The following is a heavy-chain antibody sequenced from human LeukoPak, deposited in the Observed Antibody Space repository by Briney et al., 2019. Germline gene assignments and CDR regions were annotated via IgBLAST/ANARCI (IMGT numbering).Heavy chain of an antibody. Sequence: ASVKVSCKVSGYTLTELSMQWVRQAPGKGLEWMGGFDPEDGKTIYAQKFQGRVTMTEDTSTDTAYMELSSLRAEDTAVYYCARDRYYGSGSYHDYWGQGTLVTVSS. CDR3: ARDRYYGSGSYHDY. D-gene: IGHD3-10*01. CDR2: FDPEDGKT. CDR1: GYTLTELS. J-gene: IGHJ4*02. V-gene: IGHV1-24*01.